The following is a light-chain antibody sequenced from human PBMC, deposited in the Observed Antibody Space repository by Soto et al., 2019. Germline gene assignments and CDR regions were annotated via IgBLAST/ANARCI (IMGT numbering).Light chain of an antibody. CDR3: HQRSNWPPWT. J-gene: IGKJ1*01. CDR2: DAT. V-gene: IGKV3-11*01. Sequence: DIVLTQSPATLSLSPGERATLSCRASQNVRTYLAWYQQKPGQPPRLLIYDATDRATGVPARFSGSGSETDFTLTISSLEPEDFAVYYCHQRSNWPPWTFGQGTKVEIK. CDR1: QNVRTY.